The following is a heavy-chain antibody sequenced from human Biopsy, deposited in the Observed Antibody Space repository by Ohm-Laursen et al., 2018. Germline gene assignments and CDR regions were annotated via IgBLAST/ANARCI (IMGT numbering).Heavy chain of an antibody. CDR2: VNPNSGAT. J-gene: IGHJ4*02. Sequence: GASVKVSCKASGYTFNDYYIHWVRQSPGQGLEWMGWVNPNSGATNSAEKFRGRVTLTRDTSISAVYIELRRLKSDDAAVYFCARDRMTDVFGGPTLTDVFDSWGQGTPVTVSS. CDR1: GYTFNDYY. D-gene: IGHD3-10*01. V-gene: IGHV1-2*02. CDR3: ARDRMTDVFGGPTLTDVFDS.